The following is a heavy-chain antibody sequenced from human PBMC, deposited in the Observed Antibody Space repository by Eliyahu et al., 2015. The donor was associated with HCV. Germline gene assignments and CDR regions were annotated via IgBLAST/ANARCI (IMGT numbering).Heavy chain of an antibody. CDR1: GFTFSSYA. Sequence: EVQLLESGGGLVQPGGSLRLSCVASGFTFSSYAMGWVRQTPGKGLEWVSSIGHSGTTTYYADSVKGRFTISRDDSKNTLFLQISSLRADDTAIYYCAKDVSLWVGIVATAFDLWGQGTPVSVSA. J-gene: IGHJ4*02. CDR2: IGHSGTTT. CDR3: AKDVSLWVGIVATAFDL. D-gene: IGHD2-21*01. V-gene: IGHV3-23*01.